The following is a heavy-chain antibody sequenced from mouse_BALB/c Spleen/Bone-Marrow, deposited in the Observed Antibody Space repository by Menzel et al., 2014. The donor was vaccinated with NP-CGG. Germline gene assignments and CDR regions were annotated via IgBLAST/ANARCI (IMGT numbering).Heavy chain of an antibody. D-gene: IGHD2-4*01. V-gene: IGHV1S135*01. J-gene: IGHJ3*01. Sequence: EVQLQQSGPALMKPGASVKISCKASGYSFTSYYMHWVKQSHGKSLEWIGYIDPFNGDTNYNQKFKGKATLTVDKSSSTAYMHLSSLTSEDSAVYYCARRVITTGPGFAYWGQGTLVTVSA. CDR3: ARRVITTGPGFAY. CDR2: IDPFNGDT. CDR1: GYSFTSYY.